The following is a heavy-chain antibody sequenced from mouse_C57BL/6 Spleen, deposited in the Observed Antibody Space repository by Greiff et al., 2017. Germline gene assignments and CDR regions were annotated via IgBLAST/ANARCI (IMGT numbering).Heavy chain of an antibody. CDR1: GYTFTSYW. J-gene: IGHJ1*03. Sequence: QVQLQQPGAELVKPGASVKMSCKASGYTFTSYWITWVKQRPGQGLEWIGDIYPGSGSTNYNEKFKSKATLTVDTSSSTAYMQLSSLTSEDSAVYYFARSAIYYVYDGYFDVGGTGTTVTVSS. D-gene: IGHD2-2*01. CDR2: IYPGSGST. CDR3: ARSAIYYVYDGYFDV. V-gene: IGHV1-55*01.